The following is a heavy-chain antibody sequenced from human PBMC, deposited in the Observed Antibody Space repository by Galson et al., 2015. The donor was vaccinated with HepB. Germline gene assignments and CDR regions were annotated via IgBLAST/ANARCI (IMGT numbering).Heavy chain of an antibody. D-gene: IGHD3-10*01. J-gene: IGHJ2*01. V-gene: IGHV3-11*06. CDR2: ISSKSRYT. CDR1: GFTFRDYY. Sequence: SLRLSCAASGFTFRDYYMSWIRQAPGKGLEGISYISSKSRYTSYAYSVKGRFTISRDNAKHSLYLQMNSLRAGDTAVYCCARDGSKSRFGELLTYYYFDLWGRGTPVTVSS. CDR3: ARDGSKSRFGELLTYYYFDL.